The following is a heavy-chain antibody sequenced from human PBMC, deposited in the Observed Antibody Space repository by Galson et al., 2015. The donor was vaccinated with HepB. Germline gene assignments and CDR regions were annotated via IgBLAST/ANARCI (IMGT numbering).Heavy chain of an antibody. CDR3: ARGRWLGICKY. J-gene: IGHJ4*02. D-gene: IGHD5-12*01. CDR2: ITSTSTNI. CDR1: GFRFSEYS. V-gene: IGHV3-48*02. Sequence: SLRLSCAASGFRFSEYSMNWVRQAPGRGLEWVSYITSTSTNIYYVDSVRGRFTISRDNAKNSLFLQMNSLRDEDTAMYYCARGRWLGICKYWGQGTLVTVSS.